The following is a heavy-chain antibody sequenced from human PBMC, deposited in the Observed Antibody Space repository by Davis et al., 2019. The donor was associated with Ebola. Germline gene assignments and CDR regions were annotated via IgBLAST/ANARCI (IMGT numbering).Heavy chain of an antibody. CDR2: INAGNGNT. J-gene: IGHJ4*02. CDR3: ARGPRGYSGYDCDY. CDR1: GYTFTGYT. V-gene: IGHV1-3*01. D-gene: IGHD5-12*01. Sequence: AASVKVSCKASGYTFTGYTMHWVRQAPGQRLEWMGWINAGNGNTKYSQRFQGRVTITRDTSASTAYMELSSLRSEDTAVYYCARGPRGYSGYDCDYWGQGTLVTVSS.